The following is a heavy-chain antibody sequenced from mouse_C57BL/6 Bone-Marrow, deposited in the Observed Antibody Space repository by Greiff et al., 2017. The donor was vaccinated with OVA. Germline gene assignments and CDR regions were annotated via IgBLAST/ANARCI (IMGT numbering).Heavy chain of an antibody. D-gene: IGHD2-4*01. Sequence: QVQLQQPGPELVKPGASVKLSCKASGYTFTSYWMHWVKQRPGQGLEWIGNINPSNGGTNYNEKFKSKATLTVDKSSSTAYMQLSSLTSEDSAVYYCARSRLRYYAMDYWGQGTSVTVSS. CDR1: GYTFTSYW. CDR3: ARSRLRYYAMDY. V-gene: IGHV1-53*01. CDR2: INPSNGGT. J-gene: IGHJ4*01.